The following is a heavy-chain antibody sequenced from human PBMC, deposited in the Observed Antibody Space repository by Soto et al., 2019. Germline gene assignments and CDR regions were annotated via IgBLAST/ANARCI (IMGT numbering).Heavy chain of an antibody. J-gene: IGHJ3*02. D-gene: IGHD6-13*01. CDR3: AKEDSSSWWVRAFGI. Sequence: EVQLVESGGGLVQPGRSLRLSCAASGFTFDDYAMHWVRQAPGKGLEWVSGISWNSGSIGYADSVKGRFTISRDNAKNSLYLQMNSLRAEDTALYYCAKEDSSSWWVRAFGIWGQGTMVTVSS. CDR2: ISWNSGSI. CDR1: GFTFDDYA. V-gene: IGHV3-9*01.